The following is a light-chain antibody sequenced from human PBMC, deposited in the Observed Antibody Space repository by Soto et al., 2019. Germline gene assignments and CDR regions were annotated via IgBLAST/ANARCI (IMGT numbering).Light chain of an antibody. Sequence: QSALAQPPSASGSPGQSVTISCTGTSSDVGGYNYVSWYQQHPGKAPKLMIYEVTKRPSGVPDRFSGSKSGNTASLTVSGLLAEDEADYYCASYAGSNNVFGTGTKVTVL. V-gene: IGLV2-8*01. CDR1: SSDVGGYNY. CDR3: ASYAGSNNV. CDR2: EVT. J-gene: IGLJ1*01.